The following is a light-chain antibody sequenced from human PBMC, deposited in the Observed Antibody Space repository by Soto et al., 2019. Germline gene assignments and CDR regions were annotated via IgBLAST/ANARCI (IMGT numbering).Light chain of an antibody. J-gene: IGKJ1*01. CDR3: QQYNSYPWT. CDR2: DVS. Sequence: DIQMTQSPSTLSASVGDRVTITCRASQSISGWLAWYQQKPGKAPKLLIYDVSSLESGVPSRFSGSGSGTEVTLAISSLQPDDFATYYCQQYNSYPWTFGQGTKVDIK. V-gene: IGKV1-5*01. CDR1: QSISGW.